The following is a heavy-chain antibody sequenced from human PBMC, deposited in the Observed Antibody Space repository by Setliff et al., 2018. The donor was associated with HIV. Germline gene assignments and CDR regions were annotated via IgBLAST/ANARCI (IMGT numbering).Heavy chain of an antibody. V-gene: IGHV3-11*04. Sequence: GESLRLSCSASGFTLSDHYMSWIRRAPGNGLEWISYISSGGTVTYYADSVEGRFTISRDNAKNSLFLQMNNLRAEDTALYYCARDALPVYYFDLWGQGTLVTVSS. CDR3: ARDALPVYYFDL. J-gene: IGHJ4*02. CDR1: GFTLSDHY. CDR2: ISSGGTVT.